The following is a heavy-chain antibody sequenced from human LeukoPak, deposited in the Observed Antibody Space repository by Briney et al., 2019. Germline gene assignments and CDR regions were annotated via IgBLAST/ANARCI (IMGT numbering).Heavy chain of an antibody. CDR3: ARAPQVTVRSRVVRDWFDP. CDR1: GYTFSGYY. J-gene: IGHJ5*02. V-gene: IGHV1-2*02. CDR2: INPNSGGT. Sequence: ASVKVSCKASGYTFSGYYMHWVRQAPGQGLEWMGWINPNSGGTNYAQNFQGRVTMTRDTSISTAYMELSRLRSDDTAVYYCARAPQVTVRSRVVRDWFDPWGQGTLVTVSS. D-gene: IGHD2-15*01.